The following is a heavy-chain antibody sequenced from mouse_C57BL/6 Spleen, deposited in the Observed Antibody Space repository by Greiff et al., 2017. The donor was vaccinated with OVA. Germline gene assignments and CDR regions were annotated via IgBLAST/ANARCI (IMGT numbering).Heavy chain of an antibody. D-gene: IGHD1-1*01. CDR3: ARRYYGSSWYFDV. CDR1: GFTFSDYG. CDR2: ISSGSSTL. Sequence: DVHLVESGGGLVKPGGSLKLSCAASGFTFSDYGMHWVRQAPEKGLEWVAYISSGSSTLYYADTVKGRFTISRDNAKNTLFLQMTSLRSEDTAMYYCARRYYGSSWYFDVWGTGTTVTVSS. V-gene: IGHV5-17*01. J-gene: IGHJ1*03.